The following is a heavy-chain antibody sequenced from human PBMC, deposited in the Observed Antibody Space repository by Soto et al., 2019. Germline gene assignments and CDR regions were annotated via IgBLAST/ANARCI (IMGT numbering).Heavy chain of an antibody. J-gene: IGHJ5*02. D-gene: IGHD3-3*01. CDR3: AGITIFGVVIVA. CDR1: GGSISSGGYY. V-gene: IGHV4-31*03. CDR2: IYYSGST. Sequence: TLSLTCTVSGGSISSGGYYWSWIRQHPGKGLEWIGYIYYSGSTYYNPSLKSRVTISVDTSKNQFSLKLSSVTAADTAVYYCAGITIFGVVIVAWGQGTLVTVSS.